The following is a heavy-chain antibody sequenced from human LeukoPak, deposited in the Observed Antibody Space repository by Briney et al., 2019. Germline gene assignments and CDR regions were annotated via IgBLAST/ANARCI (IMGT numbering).Heavy chain of an antibody. CDR2: IYPGDPDT. Sequence: GESLKISCKGSGYSFTSYWIGWVRQMPGKGVEWMGIIYPGDPDTRYSPSFRGQVTISADKSISTAYLQWSSLKASDTAMYYCARAQAQGQYDYWGQGTLVTVSS. CDR1: GYSFTSYW. J-gene: IGHJ4*02. CDR3: ARAQAQGQYDY. V-gene: IGHV5-51*01. D-gene: IGHD5-24*01.